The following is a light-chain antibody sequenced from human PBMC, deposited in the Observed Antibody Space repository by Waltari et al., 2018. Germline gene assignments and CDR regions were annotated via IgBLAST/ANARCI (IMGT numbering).Light chain of an antibody. V-gene: IGKV3-20*01. CDR2: STY. CDR1: QTVCTIA. CDR3: QQYDGIVVK. Sequence: IGLTQSPGTLSLSSGDRAPLLCRASQTVCTIALSWYQQKPGQAPRVLIYSTYNRATGIPDRFSGSGSGTDFTLTINRLAPEDFAMYYCQQYDGIVVKFGGGTKVEI. J-gene: IGKJ4*01.